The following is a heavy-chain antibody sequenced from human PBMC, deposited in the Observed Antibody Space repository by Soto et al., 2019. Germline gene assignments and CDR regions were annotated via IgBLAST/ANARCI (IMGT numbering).Heavy chain of an antibody. CDR2: IWYDGSNK. D-gene: IGHD6-13*01. CDR1: GFTFSSYG. Sequence: PGGSLRLSCAASGFTFSSYGMHWVRQAPGKGLEWLAVIWYDGSNKYYADSVKGRFTISRDNSKNTLYLQMNSLRAEDTAVYYCARDLNSSSWYLVHYWGQGTLVTVSS. CDR3: ARDLNSSSWYLVHY. V-gene: IGHV3-33*01. J-gene: IGHJ4*02.